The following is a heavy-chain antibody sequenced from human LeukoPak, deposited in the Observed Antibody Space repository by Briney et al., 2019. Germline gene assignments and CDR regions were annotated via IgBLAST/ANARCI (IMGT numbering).Heavy chain of an antibody. V-gene: IGHV4-31*03. D-gene: IGHD3-16*02. CDR3: AREANEYVWGTFRYTLDQ. CDR2: IHYSGST. CDR1: GGSFSSGDYF. Sequence: SETLSLTCTVSGGSFSSGDYFWSVVRQLPGKGLEWIGDIHYSGSTYYNPSLKSRLTISIDTSKNQFSLKLTSVTAADTAVYYCAREANEYVWGTFRYTLDQLGQGTLVTVSS. J-gene: IGHJ5*02.